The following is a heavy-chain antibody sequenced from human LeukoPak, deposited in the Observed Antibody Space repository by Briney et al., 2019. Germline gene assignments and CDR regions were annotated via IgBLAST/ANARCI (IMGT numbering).Heavy chain of an antibody. CDR3: ARENLAAAADY. Sequence: GGSLRLSCAASGFIFTNYFMSWVRQAPGKGLEWVASIKHDGSEKYYVDSVRGRFTISRDNTMNSLYLQMNSLRLEDTAVYYCARENLAAAADYWGQGTVVTVSS. D-gene: IGHD6-25*01. V-gene: IGHV3-7*01. J-gene: IGHJ4*02. CDR2: IKHDGSEK. CDR1: GFIFTNYF.